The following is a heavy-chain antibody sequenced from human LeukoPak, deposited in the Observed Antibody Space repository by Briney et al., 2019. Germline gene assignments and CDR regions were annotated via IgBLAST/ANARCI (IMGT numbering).Heavy chain of an antibody. CDR1: GYSFANYW. D-gene: IGHD1-14*01. J-gene: IGHJ3*02. V-gene: IGHV5-51*01. Sequence: GESLKISCKGSGYSFANYWIGWVRQMPGKGLEWMGIIYPGGSDTRYSPSFQGQVTFSADKSISTAYLQWDSLKASDTAMYYCAVSLGGATGNALDIWGQGTMVTVSS. CDR2: IYPGGSDT. CDR3: AVSLGGATGNALDI.